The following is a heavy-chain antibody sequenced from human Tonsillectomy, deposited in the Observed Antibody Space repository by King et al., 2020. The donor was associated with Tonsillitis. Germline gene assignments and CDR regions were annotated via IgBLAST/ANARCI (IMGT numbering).Heavy chain of an antibody. D-gene: IGHD3-22*01. CDR3: AGAPFYDRAGDAFDI. V-gene: IGHV4-59*01. CDR2: IYYSGST. CDR1: GGSISSYY. J-gene: IGHJ3*02. Sequence: QLQESGPGLVKPSETPSLTCTVSGGSISSYYWSWIRQPPGKGLEWIGYIYYSGSTKYNPSLKSRVTISVDTSKNQFSLKVNSVTAADTAVYYCAGAPFYDRAGDAFDIWGQGAMVTVSS.